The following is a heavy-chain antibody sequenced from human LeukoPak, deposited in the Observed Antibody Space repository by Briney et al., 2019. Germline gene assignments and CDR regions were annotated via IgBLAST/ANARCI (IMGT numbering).Heavy chain of an antibody. Sequence: GGSLRLSCAASGFTFYDYGMSWVRQAPGKGLEWVSGINWNGGSTGYADSVKGRFTISRDNAKNCLYLQMNSLRAEDTALYHCAREKYSSSSDQNWFDPWGQGTLVTVSS. V-gene: IGHV3-20*01. CDR3: AREKYSSSSDQNWFDP. CDR1: GFTFYDYG. CDR2: INWNGGST. J-gene: IGHJ5*02. D-gene: IGHD6-6*01.